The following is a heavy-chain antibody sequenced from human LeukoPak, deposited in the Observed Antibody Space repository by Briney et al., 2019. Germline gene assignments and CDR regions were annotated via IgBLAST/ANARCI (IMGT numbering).Heavy chain of an antibody. J-gene: IGHJ4*02. D-gene: IGHD3-10*01. Sequence: GGSLRLSCAASGFTFSSYWMSWVRQAPGKGLEWVANIKQDGSEKYYVDSAKGRFTISRDNAKNSLYLQMNSLRAEDTAVYYCARDRAHVLLWFGELGDDSPRFDYWGQGTLVTVSS. V-gene: IGHV3-7*01. CDR1: GFTFSSYW. CDR2: IKQDGSEK. CDR3: ARDRAHVLLWFGELGDDSPRFDY.